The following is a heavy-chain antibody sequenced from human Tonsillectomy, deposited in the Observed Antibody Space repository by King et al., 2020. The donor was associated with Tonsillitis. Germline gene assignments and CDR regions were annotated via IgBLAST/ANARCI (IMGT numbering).Heavy chain of an antibody. CDR1: GGSISSGGYS. J-gene: IGHJ6*02. V-gene: IGHV4-30-2*01. CDR3: ARASGSRGRLRGYYYYGMDV. D-gene: IGHD6-25*01. Sequence: LQLQESGSGLVKPSQTLSLTCAVSGGSISSGGYSWSWIRQPPGKGLEWIGYIYHSGRTYYNPSLKSRVTISVDRSKNQFSLKLSSVTAADTAVYYCARASGSRGRLRGYYYYGMDVWGQGTTVTVSS. CDR2: IYHSGRT.